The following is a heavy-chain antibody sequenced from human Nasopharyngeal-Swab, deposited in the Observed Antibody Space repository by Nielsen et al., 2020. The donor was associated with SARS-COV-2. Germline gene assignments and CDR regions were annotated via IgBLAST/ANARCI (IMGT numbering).Heavy chain of an antibody. D-gene: IGHD4-11*01. CDR1: GFTFDDYT. J-gene: IGHJ4*02. CDR3: ARGPADYSNPSFDY. Sequence: SLKISCAASGFTFDDYTMHWVRQPPGEGLEWVSGIKWNSGRKVYADSVKGRFTISRDNAKNSLYLLMNSLRSEDTALYYCARGPADYSNPSFDYWGQGTLVTVPS. CDR2: IKWNSGRK. V-gene: IGHV3-9*01.